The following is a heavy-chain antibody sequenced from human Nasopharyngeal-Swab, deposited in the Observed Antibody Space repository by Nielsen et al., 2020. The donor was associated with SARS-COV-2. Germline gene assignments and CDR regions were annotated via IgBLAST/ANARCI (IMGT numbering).Heavy chain of an antibody. Sequence: GESLKISCAVSGLPFNNYAVTWARQAPGKGLEWVSIISSSGTDTYYADYVKGRFTISRDNSKNTLYLQMNSLRAEDSAIYYCAKSRGDTTMAHYYYYLDVWGKGTTVTVSS. CDR1: GLPFNNYA. CDR3: AKSRGDTTMAHYYYYLDV. V-gene: IGHV3-23*01. D-gene: IGHD5-24*01. J-gene: IGHJ6*03. CDR2: ISSSGTDT.